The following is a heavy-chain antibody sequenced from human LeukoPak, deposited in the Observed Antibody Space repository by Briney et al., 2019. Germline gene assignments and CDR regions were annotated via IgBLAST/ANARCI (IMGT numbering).Heavy chain of an antibody. Sequence: PGGSLRLSCAASGFTFSTFGMHWVRQAPGKGPEWVANINQDGSEKFYVDSVKGRFTISRDNAKNSLYLQMDTLRAEDTAVYYCARFRDIHCSSTSCYSYYYYYMDVWGKGTTVTVAS. CDR2: INQDGSEK. J-gene: IGHJ6*03. D-gene: IGHD2-2*02. CDR3: ARFRDIHCSSTSCYSYYYYYMDV. V-gene: IGHV3-7*01. CDR1: GFTFSTFG.